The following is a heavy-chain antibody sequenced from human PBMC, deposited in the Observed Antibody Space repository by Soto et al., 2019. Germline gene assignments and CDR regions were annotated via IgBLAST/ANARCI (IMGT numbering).Heavy chain of an antibody. D-gene: IGHD5-12*01. CDR2: ISSSSSYT. CDR3: ARDHHRYSGYDYVDY. J-gene: IGHJ4*02. Sequence: QVQLVESGGGLVKPGGSLRLSCAASGFTFSDYYMSWIRQAPGKGLEWVSYISSSSSYTNYADSVKGRFTISRDNAKNSLYVQMNGLIAEDTAVYYCARDHHRYSGYDYVDYWGQGTLVTVSS. V-gene: IGHV3-11*05. CDR1: GFTFSDYY.